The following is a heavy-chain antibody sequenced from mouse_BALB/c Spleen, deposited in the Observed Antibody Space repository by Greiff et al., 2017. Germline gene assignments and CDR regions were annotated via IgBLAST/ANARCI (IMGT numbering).Heavy chain of an antibody. CDR1: GYTFTSYV. J-gene: IGHJ4*01. CDR2: INPYNDGT. V-gene: IGHV1-14*01. CDR3: ARENDYAYYAMDY. D-gene: IGHD2-4*01. Sequence: LVESGPELVKPGASVKMSCKASGYTFTSYVMHWVKQKPGQGLEWIGYINPYNDGTKYNEKFKGKATLTSDKSSSTAYMELSSLTSEDSAVYYCARENDYAYYAMDYWGQGTSVTVSS.